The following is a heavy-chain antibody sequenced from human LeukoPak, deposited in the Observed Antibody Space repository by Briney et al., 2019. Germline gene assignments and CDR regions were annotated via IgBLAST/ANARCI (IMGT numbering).Heavy chain of an antibody. CDR2: KYYSGST. Sequence: PSETLSLTCAVSGVSINTCCYYWSWIRQPPGKGLEWIRYKYYSGSTRYNSSLRSRLTISLDTSNNQFSLRLSSVTAADTAVYYCVRGRSYGFDFDSWGPGTLVIVSS. J-gene: IGHJ4*02. CDR1: GVSINTCCYY. V-gene: IGHV4-61*01. CDR3: VRGRSYGFDFDS. D-gene: IGHD5-18*01.